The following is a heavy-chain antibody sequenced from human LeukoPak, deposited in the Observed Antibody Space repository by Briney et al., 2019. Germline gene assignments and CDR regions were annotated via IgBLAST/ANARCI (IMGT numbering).Heavy chain of an antibody. D-gene: IGHD3-10*01. J-gene: IGHJ6*02. CDR2: IYHSGST. V-gene: IGHV4-30-2*01. CDR3: ARAPGPSYYYGMDV. CDR1: GGSISSGGYS. Sequence: PSETLSLTCAVSGGSISSGGYSWSWIRQPPGKGLEWIGYIYHSGSTYYNPSLKSRVTISVDRSKNQFSLKLSSVTAADTAVYYCARAPGPSYYYGMDVWGQGATVTVSS.